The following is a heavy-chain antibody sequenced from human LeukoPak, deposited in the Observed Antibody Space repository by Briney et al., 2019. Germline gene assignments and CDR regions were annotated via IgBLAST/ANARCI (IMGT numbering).Heavy chain of an antibody. CDR1: GFTFSSYE. D-gene: IGHD3-9*01. CDR2: ISNSGSTI. V-gene: IGHV3-48*03. J-gene: IGHJ4*02. CDR3: ARDFGWQRRLDY. Sequence: HSGGSLRLSCAASGFTFSSYEMNWVRQAPGKGLEWVSYISNSGSTIYYTDSVKGRFTISRDNAKNSLYLQMNSLRAEDTAVYYCARDFGWQRRLDYWGQGTLVTVSS.